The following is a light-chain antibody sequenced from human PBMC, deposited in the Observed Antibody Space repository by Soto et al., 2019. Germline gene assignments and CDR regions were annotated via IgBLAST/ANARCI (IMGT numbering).Light chain of an antibody. CDR3: CSYAGSSTF. V-gene: IGLV2-23*02. J-gene: IGLJ1*01. CDR2: EVS. Sequence: QSVLTQPASVSGSPGQPITISCTGTSSDVGSYNLVSWYQQHPGKAPKLMIYEVSKRPSGVSNRFSGSKSGNTASLTISGLQAEDEADYYCCSYAGSSTFFGTGTKVTVL. CDR1: SSDVGSYNL.